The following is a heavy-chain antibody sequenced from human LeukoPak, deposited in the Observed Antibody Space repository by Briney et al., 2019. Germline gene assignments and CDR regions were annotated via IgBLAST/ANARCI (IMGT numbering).Heavy chain of an antibody. Sequence: SETLSLTCTVSGGSVSSYYWSWIRQPPGKGLEWIGYIYYSGSTNYNPSLKSRVTISVDTSKNQFSLKLSSVTAADTAVYYCARASSGWHPNWFDPWGQGTLVTVSS. J-gene: IGHJ5*02. D-gene: IGHD6-19*01. V-gene: IGHV4-59*02. CDR2: IYYSGST. CDR1: GGSVSSYY. CDR3: ARASSGWHPNWFDP.